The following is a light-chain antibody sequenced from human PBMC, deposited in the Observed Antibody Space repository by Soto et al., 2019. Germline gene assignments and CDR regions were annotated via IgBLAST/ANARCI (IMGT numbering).Light chain of an antibody. CDR2: GGN. CDR3: QSYDSSLNNYV. CDR1: SSNSGARYD. J-gene: IGLJ1*01. Sequence: QSVLTQPPSVSGAPCQGVTISRAGSSSNSGARYDVHWYQHLAGTAPKLLLYGGNNRPSGVPDRFSGSRSGTSGALAITGLQAEDEADYYCQSYDSSLNNYVFGTGTKVTVL. V-gene: IGLV1-40*01.